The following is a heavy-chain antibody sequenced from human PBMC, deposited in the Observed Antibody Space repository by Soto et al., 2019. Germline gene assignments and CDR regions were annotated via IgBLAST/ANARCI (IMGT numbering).Heavy chain of an antibody. CDR1: GFTCSSYA. CDR3: AKDRNWAASPAFDY. Sequence: EVQLLESGGGLLRPGGSLRLSCAASGFTCSSYAMSWVRQAPGKGLEWVSAISGSGGSTYYADSVKSRFTIARDNSKNLVYLQMHSLRAEDTAVYFCAKDRNWAASPAFDYWGQGPLVTF. V-gene: IGHV3-23*01. J-gene: IGHJ4*02. CDR2: ISGSGGST. D-gene: IGHD6-6*01.